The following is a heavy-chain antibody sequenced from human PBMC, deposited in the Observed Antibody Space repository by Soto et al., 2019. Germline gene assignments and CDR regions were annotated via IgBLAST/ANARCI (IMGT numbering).Heavy chain of an antibody. Sequence: LXLTCTVSGDSISSSNYFWGWIRQPPGKGLEWIGTIFYSGSTYYNPSLKSRVTISVDTSKNQFSLRLISVTAADTALYYCARRYGWLYFDYWGQGSLVTVSS. V-gene: IGHV4-39*01. J-gene: IGHJ4*02. D-gene: IGHD6-19*01. CDR1: GDSISSSNYF. CDR2: IFYSGST. CDR3: ARRYGWLYFDY.